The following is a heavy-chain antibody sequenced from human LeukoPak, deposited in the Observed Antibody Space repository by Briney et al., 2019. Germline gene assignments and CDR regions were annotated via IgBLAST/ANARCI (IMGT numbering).Heavy chain of an antibody. CDR2: ISGSGGST. J-gene: IGHJ4*02. Sequence: GRSLRLSCAASGFTFSSYAMSWVRQAPGKGLEWVSAISGSGGSTYYADSVKGRFTISRDNSKNTLYLQMNSLRAEDTAVYYCAKGDCSSTSCAIDYWGQGTLVTVSS. CDR3: AKGDCSSTSCAIDY. D-gene: IGHD2-2*01. CDR1: GFTFSSYA. V-gene: IGHV3-23*01.